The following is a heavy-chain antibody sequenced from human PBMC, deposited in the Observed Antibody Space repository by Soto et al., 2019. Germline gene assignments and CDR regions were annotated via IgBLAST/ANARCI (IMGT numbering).Heavy chain of an antibody. Sequence: QVQQVESGGGVVQPGRSLRLSCAASGFTFSSYGMHWVRQAPGKGLEWVAVIWYDGSSKYYADSVKGRFTISRDNSKNKLYLQMNSLRAEDTSAYYCARANSGGSCYSCDHYGMDVWGQGTTVTVSS. D-gene: IGHD2-15*01. CDR1: GFTFSSYG. J-gene: IGHJ6*02. CDR3: ARANSGGSCYSCDHYGMDV. CDR2: IWYDGSSK. V-gene: IGHV3-33*01.